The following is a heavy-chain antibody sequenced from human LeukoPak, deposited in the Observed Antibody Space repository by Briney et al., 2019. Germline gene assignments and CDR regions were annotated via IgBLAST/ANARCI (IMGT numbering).Heavy chain of an antibody. Sequence: SETLSLTCTVSGGSISSGSYYWNWIRQPAGKGLEWIGRIYRSGSSNYNPSLKSRVTVSVDTSKNQFSLKLSSVTAADTAVYYCARGPQRIVVVTDYWFDPWGQGTLVTVSS. V-gene: IGHV4-61*02. D-gene: IGHD2-21*02. J-gene: IGHJ5*02. CDR1: GGSISSGSYY. CDR2: IYRSGSS. CDR3: ARGPQRIVVVTDYWFDP.